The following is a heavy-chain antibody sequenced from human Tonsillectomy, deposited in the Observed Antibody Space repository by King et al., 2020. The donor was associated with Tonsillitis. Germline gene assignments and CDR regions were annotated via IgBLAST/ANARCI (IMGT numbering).Heavy chain of an antibody. D-gene: IGHD1-26*01. CDR2: FDPEDGET. J-gene: IGHJ4*02. CDR3: ATIPSGSYLDYFDF. CDR1: GYTLTELS. Sequence: QLVQSGAEVKKPGASVKVSCKVSGYTLTELSMHWVRQAPGKGLEWMGGFDPEDGETIYAQNFQGRVTMTEDTSTDTAYMDLSSLRSEDTAVYYCATIPSGSYLDYFDFWGQGTLVTVSS. V-gene: IGHV1-24*01.